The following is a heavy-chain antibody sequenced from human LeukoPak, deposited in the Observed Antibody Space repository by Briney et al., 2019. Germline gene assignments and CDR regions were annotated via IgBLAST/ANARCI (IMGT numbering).Heavy chain of an antibody. V-gene: IGHV4-38-2*02. CDR3: ARDRHEPGP. CDR2: IYHSGIT. CDR1: GFSISSGYY. Sequence: SETLSLTCTVSGFSISSGYYWGWIRQPPGQGLEWIGSIYHSGITYYNSSLKSRVTISVDTSKNQFSLKLKSVTAADTAVYYCARDRHEPGPWGQGTMVTVSS. D-gene: IGHD1-14*01. J-gene: IGHJ3*01.